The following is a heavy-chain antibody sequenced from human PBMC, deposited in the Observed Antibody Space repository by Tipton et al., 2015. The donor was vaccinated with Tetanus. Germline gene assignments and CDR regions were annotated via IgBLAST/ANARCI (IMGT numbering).Heavy chain of an antibody. CDR2: INPADSET. CDR3: ARRRSAVLSGSYHWYFDL. Sequence: QSGAEVKKAGESLKISCKGSGYSFSGYWIGWVRQMPGQGLEWMGIINPADSETTYGPAFQGHVTISADKSVSTAYLHWTSLKASDTGMYYCARRRSAVLSGSYHWYFDLWGRGTRVTVSS. J-gene: IGHJ2*01. D-gene: IGHD3-3*01. CDR1: GYSFSGYW. V-gene: IGHV5-51*01.